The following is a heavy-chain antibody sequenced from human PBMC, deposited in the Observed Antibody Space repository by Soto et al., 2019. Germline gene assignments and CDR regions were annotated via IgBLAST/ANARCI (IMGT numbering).Heavy chain of an antibody. V-gene: IGHV4-30-2*01. CDR1: GGSISSGGYS. D-gene: IGHD4-17*01. CDR2: IYHSGST. Sequence: QLQLQESGSGLVKPSQTLSLTCAVSGGSISSGGYSWSWIRQPPGKGLEWIGYIYHSGSTYYNPSLKIRVTISVDRSKNQFSLKLSSVTAADTAVYYCARTPPTTVTMIGDWYFDLWGRGTLVTVSS. CDR3: ARTPPTTVTMIGDWYFDL. J-gene: IGHJ2*01.